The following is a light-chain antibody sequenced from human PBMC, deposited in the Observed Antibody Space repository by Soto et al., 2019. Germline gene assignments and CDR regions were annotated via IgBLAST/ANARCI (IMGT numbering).Light chain of an antibody. CDR3: QQYNSFWT. CDR2: DAS. CDR1: QSISSW. Sequence: DIQMTQSPSTLSASVGDRVTITCRASQSISSWLAWYQQKPGKAPKLLIYDASSLESGVPSRFSSSGSGTEINLTISSLQPDDFATYYCQQYNSFWTFGQGTKVEIK. V-gene: IGKV1-5*01. J-gene: IGKJ1*01.